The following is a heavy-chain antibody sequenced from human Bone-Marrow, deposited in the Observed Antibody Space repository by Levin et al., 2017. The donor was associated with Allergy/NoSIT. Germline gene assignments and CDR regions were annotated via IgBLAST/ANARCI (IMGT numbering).Heavy chain of an antibody. V-gene: IGHV3-66*01. CDR1: GFIVNDHY. CDR2: IYSGERT. D-gene: IGHD3-10*01. J-gene: IGHJ5*02. CDR3: ARGHRIGNARGWFDP. Sequence: LSLTCAASGFIVNDHYMTWVRQAPGKGLECVSVIYSGERTFYSDSVTGRFTISRDNSNNTLYLQMNSLRVEDTAIHYCARGHRIGNARGWFDPWGQGILVTVSS.